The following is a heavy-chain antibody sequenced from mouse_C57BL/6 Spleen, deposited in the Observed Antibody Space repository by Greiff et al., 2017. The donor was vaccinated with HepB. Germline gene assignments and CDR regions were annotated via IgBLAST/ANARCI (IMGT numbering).Heavy chain of an antibody. J-gene: IGHJ2*01. V-gene: IGHV1-55*01. CDR2: IYPGSGST. D-gene: IGHD1-3*01. CDR3: ARKWGYDYFDY. CDR1: GYTFTSYW. Sequence: QVHVKQSGAELVKPGASVKMSCKASGYTFTSYWITWVKQRPGQGLEWIGDIYPGSGSTNYNEKFKSKATLTVDTSSSTAYMQLSSLTSEDSAVYYCARKWGYDYFDYWGQGTTLTVSS.